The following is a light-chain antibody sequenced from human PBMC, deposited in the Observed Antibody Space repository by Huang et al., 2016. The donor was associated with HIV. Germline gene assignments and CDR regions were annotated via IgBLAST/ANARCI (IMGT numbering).Light chain of an antibody. CDR1: QSLLQSNGYNY. CDR2: LGS. J-gene: IGKJ4*01. V-gene: IGKV2-28*01. Sequence: DIVMTQSPLSLPVTPGEPASISCRSSQSLLQSNGYNYLDWYLQKPGQCPQLLIDLGSNRASGVPDRFSGSGSGTAFTLKISRVEAEDVGVYYCMQTLQTPLTFGGGTKVEIK. CDR3: MQTLQTPLT.